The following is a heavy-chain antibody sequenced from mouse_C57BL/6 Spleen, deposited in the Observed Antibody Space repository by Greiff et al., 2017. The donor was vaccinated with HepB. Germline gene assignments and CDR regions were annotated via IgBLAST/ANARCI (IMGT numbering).Heavy chain of an antibody. CDR1: GYSITSGYY. V-gene: IGHV3-6*01. Sequence: DVKLQESGPGLVKPSQSLSLTCSVTGYSITSGYYWNWIRQFPGNKLEWMGYISYDGSNNYNPSLKNRISITRDTSKNQFFLKLNSVTTEDTATYYCAREGSYYGSSPGYFDVWGTGTTVTVSS. CDR3: AREGSYYGSSPGYFDV. D-gene: IGHD1-1*01. CDR2: ISYDGSN. J-gene: IGHJ1*03.